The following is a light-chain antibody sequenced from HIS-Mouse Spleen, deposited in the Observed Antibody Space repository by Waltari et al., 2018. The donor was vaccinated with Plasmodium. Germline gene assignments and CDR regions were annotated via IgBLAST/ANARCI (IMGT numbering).Light chain of an antibody. V-gene: IGKV1-39*01. J-gene: IGKJ1*01. CDR3: QQNYNTWT. CDR1: QSISSF. CDR2: AAS. Sequence: DIQMTQSPSSLSAPVGNRVTNTCRASQSISSFLNWYQQKPGKAPKLRIYAASSLQSGVPSRFSGSGSGTDFTLTISSLQPEDFATYYCQQNYNTWTFGQGTKVEIK.